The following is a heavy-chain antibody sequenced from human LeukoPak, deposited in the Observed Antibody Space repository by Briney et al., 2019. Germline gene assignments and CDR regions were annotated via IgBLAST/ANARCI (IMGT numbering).Heavy chain of an antibody. CDR3: ARESGSSSEGNWFDP. D-gene: IGHD1-26*01. CDR2: IYYSGST. V-gene: IGHV4-59*01. J-gene: IGHJ5*02. CDR1: GGSISSYY. Sequence: SETLSLTCTVSGGSISSYYWSWLRQPPGKGLEWIGYIYYSGSTNYNPSLKSRVTISVDTSKNQFSLKLSSVTAADTAVYYCARESGSSSEGNWFDPWGQGTLVTVSS.